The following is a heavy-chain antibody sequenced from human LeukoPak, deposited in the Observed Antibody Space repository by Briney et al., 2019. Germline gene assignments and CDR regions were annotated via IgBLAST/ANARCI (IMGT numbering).Heavy chain of an antibody. CDR1: GFTFSGSA. D-gene: IGHD3-10*01. Sequence: PGGSLRLSCAASGFTFSGSAMHWVRQASGKGLEGVGRIRSKANSYATAYAASVKGRFTISRDDSKNTAYLQMNSLKTEDTAVYYCTRRYYYGSGSPPTNYYYYYMDVWGKGTTVTVSS. CDR3: TRRYYYGSGSPPTNYYYYYMDV. V-gene: IGHV3-73*01. CDR2: IRSKANSYAT. J-gene: IGHJ6*03.